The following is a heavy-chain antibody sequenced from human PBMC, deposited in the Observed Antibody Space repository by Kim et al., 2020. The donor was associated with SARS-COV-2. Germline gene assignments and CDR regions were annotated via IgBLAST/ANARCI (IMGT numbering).Heavy chain of an antibody. Sequence: GGSLRLSCAASGFSISRYSMNWVRQAPGKGLEWFSYISSSRSTVFNADSVKGRFTVSRDNAKNSLYLQMNTLRDEDTAVYYCARVPRELVDYGMDVWGQGTTVTVSS. CDR3: ARVPRELVDYGMDV. CDR2: ISSSRSTV. D-gene: IGHD6-13*01. CDR1: GFSISRYS. J-gene: IGHJ6*02. V-gene: IGHV3-48*02.